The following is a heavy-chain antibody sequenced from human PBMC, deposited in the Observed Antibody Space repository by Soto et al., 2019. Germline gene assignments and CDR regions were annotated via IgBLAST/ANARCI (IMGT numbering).Heavy chain of an antibody. CDR2: ISYSGST. CDR1: GGSISRYY. CDR3: ARQSGDSSGQRDLYRYFDL. V-gene: IGHV4-59*08. Sequence: QVQLQESGPGLVKPSETLSLTCNVSGGSISRYYWNWIRQPPGKGLEWIGYISYSGSTNDNPSLKSRVTISVDTTKNQFSLNLSSVTAADTAVYYWARQSGDSSGQRDLYRYFDLWGRGTLVTVSS. J-gene: IGHJ2*01. D-gene: IGHD3-22*01.